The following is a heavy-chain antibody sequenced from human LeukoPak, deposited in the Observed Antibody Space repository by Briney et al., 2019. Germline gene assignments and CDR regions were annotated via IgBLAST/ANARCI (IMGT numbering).Heavy chain of an antibody. V-gene: IGHV4-61*02. Sequence: SETLSLTCTVSGGSISSGSYYWSWIRQPAGKGLEWIGRIYTSGSTNYNPSLKSRVTISVDTSKNQFSLKLSSVTAADTAVYYCARERITMVRGGYYYYMDVWGKGTTVTISS. D-gene: IGHD3-10*01. CDR1: GGSISSGSYY. CDR2: IYTSGST. J-gene: IGHJ6*03. CDR3: ARERITMVRGGYYYYMDV.